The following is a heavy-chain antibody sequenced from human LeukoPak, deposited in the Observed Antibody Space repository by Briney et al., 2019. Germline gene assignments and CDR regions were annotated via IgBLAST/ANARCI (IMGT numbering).Heavy chain of an antibody. J-gene: IGHJ6*03. Sequence: GGSLRLSCAASGFTFITYSMTWVRQAPGKGLVWVSRINNDGSSTSYADSVQGRFTISRDNAKNTLYLQMTSLRAEDTALYYCARVARGDYYYYYMDVWGKGTTVTVSS. V-gene: IGHV3-74*01. CDR1: GFTFITYS. CDR3: ARVARGDYYYYYMDV. CDR2: INNDGSST. D-gene: IGHD3-10*01.